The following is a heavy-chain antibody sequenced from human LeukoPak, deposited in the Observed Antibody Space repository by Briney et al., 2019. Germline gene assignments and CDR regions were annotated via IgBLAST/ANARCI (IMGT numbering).Heavy chain of an antibody. Sequence: PGGSLRLSCAASGFTVSSNYMSWVRQAPGKGLEWVSVIYSGGSTYYADSVKGRFTISRDNSKNTLYLQMNSLRAEDTAVYYCAKAMLTWIQLWYSNDAFDIWGQGTMVTVSS. CDR1: GFTVSSNY. V-gene: IGHV3-66*01. CDR2: IYSGGST. CDR3: AKAMLTWIQLWYSNDAFDI. J-gene: IGHJ3*02. D-gene: IGHD5-18*01.